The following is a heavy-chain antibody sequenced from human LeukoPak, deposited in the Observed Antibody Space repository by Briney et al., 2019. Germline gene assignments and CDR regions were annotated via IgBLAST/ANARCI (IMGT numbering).Heavy chain of an antibody. J-gene: IGHJ3*01. CDR3: AREGVNSPDDTFDV. CDR2: ISSSSYT. D-gene: IGHD3-3*01. V-gene: IGHV3-11*06. CDR1: GFTFSDYY. Sequence: GRSLRLSCAASGFTFSDYYMSWIRQAPGKGLEWVSYISSSSYTNYADSVKGRFTISRDNAKNSLYLQMNSLRAEDSAVYYCAREGVNSPDDTFDVWGQGTMVTVSS.